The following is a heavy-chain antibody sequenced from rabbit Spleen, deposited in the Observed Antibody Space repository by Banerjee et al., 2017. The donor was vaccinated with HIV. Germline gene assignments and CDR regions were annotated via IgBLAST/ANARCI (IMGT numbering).Heavy chain of an antibody. CDR1: GFTFSSYW. D-gene: IGHD4-1*01. J-gene: IGHJ4*01. CDR2: IYVGSSGTT. CDR3: ARDWDSDGWGNFDL. Sequence: QEQVEESGGGLVQPGGSLTLTCTASGFTFSSYWMSWVRQAPGKGLEWIACIYVGSSGTTYYASWAKGRFTISKTSSTTVTLSMTSLTDADTATYFCARDWDSDGWGNFDLWGPGTLVTVS. V-gene: IGHV1S45*01.